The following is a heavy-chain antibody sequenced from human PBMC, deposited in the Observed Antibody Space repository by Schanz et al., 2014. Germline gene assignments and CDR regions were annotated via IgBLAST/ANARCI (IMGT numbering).Heavy chain of an antibody. V-gene: IGHV3-23*01. CDR2: LSEGGGGT. CDR1: GFTLSNYA. D-gene: IGHD2-8*02. Sequence: EMQLLESGGGLAQPGGSLRLSCAASGFTLSNYAMSWVRQAPGKGLEWVSALSEGGGGTHYADSVRGRFTISSDSSKSTLYVEMNSLRVEDTAVYYCAKTLFPGGTQTFGNWGRGTLVTVS. J-gene: IGHJ4*02. CDR3: AKTLFPGGTQTFGN.